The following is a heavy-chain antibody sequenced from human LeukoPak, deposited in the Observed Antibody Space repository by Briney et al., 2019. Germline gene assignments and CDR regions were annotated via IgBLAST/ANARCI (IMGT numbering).Heavy chain of an antibody. J-gene: IGHJ4*02. CDR2: ISGSGGST. V-gene: IGHV3-23*01. Sequence: GGSLRLSCAASGFTFSSYAMSWVRQAPGKGLEWVSAISGSGGSTYYADSVKGRFTISRDNSKDTLYLQMNSLRAEDTAVYYCAKDSRYYGSGGLDYWGQGTPVTVSS. CDR3: AKDSRYYGSGGLDY. CDR1: GFTFSSYA. D-gene: IGHD3-10*01.